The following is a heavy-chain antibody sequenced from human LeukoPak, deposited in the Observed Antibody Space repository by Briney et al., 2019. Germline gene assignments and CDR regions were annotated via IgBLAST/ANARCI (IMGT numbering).Heavy chain of an antibody. CDR1: GFTFSSYG. CDR2: IRYDGSNK. CDR3: AKVSTGYSSGWLYFDY. Sequence: GGALRLSCAASGFTFSSYGMHWVRQAPGEGLGWVAFIRYDGSNKYYADSVKGRFTISRDNSKNTLYLQMNSLRAEDTAVYYCAKVSTGYSSGWLYFDYWGQGTLVTVSS. J-gene: IGHJ4*02. D-gene: IGHD6-19*01. V-gene: IGHV3-30*02.